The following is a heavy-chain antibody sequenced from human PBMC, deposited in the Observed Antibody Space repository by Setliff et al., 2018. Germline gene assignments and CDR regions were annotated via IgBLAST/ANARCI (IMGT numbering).Heavy chain of an antibody. CDR2: ISNGGGAVK. CDR3: ARWTARAVDY. D-gene: IGHD6-6*01. V-gene: IGHV3-48*03. Sequence: GGSLRLSCVASGFTFSNYEFNWVRQAPGKGLEWITYISNGGGAVKYYVDSVNGRFTVSRDNAKNSLYLQMSSLRAEDTAVYYCARWTARAVDYWGQGTLVTVSS. J-gene: IGHJ4*02. CDR1: GFTFSNYE.